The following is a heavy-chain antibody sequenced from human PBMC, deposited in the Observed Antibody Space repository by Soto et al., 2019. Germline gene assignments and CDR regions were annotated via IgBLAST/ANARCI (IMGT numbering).Heavy chain of an antibody. J-gene: IGHJ4*02. CDR1: GYTLTSYD. D-gene: IGHD6-13*01. CDR3: ARIAAAAFDY. CDR2: MNPNSGNT. V-gene: IGHV1-8*01. Sequence: ASVKVSCKASGYTLTSYDINWVRQATGQGLEWMGWMNPNSGNTGNAQKFQGRVTMTRNTSISTAYMELSSLRSEDTAVYYCARIAAAAFDYWGQGTLVTVSS.